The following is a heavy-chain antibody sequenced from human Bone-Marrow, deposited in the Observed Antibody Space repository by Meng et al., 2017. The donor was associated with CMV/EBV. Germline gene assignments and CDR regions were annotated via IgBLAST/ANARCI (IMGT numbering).Heavy chain of an antibody. CDR2: IFHRGNT. Sequence: SETLSLTCTVSSYSISSGYFWGWIRQPPGKGLEWIGNIFHRGNTYYNPSLKSRITMSIDTSRNQFSLNLSSVTAADTAVYYCARVGATNWYFDLWGRGTLVTDSS. D-gene: IGHD1-26*01. CDR3: ARVGATNWYFDL. J-gene: IGHJ2*01. CDR1: SYSISSGYF. V-gene: IGHV4-38-2*02.